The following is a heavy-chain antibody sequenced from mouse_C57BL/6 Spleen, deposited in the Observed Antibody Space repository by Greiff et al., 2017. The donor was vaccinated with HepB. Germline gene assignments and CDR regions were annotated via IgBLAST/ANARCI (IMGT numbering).Heavy chain of an antibody. V-gene: IGHV1-64*01. CDR3: ARRSKDWYFDV. D-gene: IGHD2-5*01. CDR2: IHPNSGST. Sequence: QVQLQQPGAELVKPGASVKLSCKASGYTFTSYWMHWVKQRPGQGLEWIGIIHPNSGSTNYNEKFKSKATLTVDKSSSTAYMQLSSLTSEDSAVYYCARRSKDWYFDVWGTGTTVTVSS. J-gene: IGHJ1*03. CDR1: GYTFTSYW.